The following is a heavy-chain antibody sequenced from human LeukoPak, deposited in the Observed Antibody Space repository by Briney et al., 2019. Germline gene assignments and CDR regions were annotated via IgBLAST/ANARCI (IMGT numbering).Heavy chain of an antibody. Sequence: SETLSLTCTVSGGSISSANYYWGWIRQPPGKGLEWIGSVYNSGSTYYNPSLKSRVIVSLAMSQNQFSLRLTSVTAADTAVYYCARDTGQYAPGTPGFARFDPWGQGALVTVSS. CDR3: ARDTGQYAPGTPGFARFDP. J-gene: IGHJ5*02. CDR1: GGSISSANYY. CDR2: VYNSGST. V-gene: IGHV4-39*07. D-gene: IGHD3-10*01.